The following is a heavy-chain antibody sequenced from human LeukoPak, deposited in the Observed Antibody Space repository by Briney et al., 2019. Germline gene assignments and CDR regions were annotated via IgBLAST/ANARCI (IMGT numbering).Heavy chain of an antibody. CDR3: AREGPDSSGYYSDY. Sequence: PGGSLRLSCAASGFTFSSYWMHWVRQAPGKGLVWVSRINSDGSSTAYADSMKGRFTISRDNAKNTLYLHMNSLRDEDTAVYYCAREGPDSSGYYSDYWGQGTLVTVSS. V-gene: IGHV3-74*01. CDR2: INSDGSST. J-gene: IGHJ4*02. CDR1: GFTFSSYW. D-gene: IGHD3-22*01.